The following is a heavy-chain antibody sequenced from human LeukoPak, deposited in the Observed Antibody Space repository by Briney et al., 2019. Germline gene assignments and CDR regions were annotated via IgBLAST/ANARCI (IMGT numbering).Heavy chain of an antibody. J-gene: IGHJ4*02. CDR1: DGSISSGGYS. Sequence: SQTLSLTCAVSDGSISSGGYSWSWIRQPPGKGLEWIGYIYHSGSTYYNPSLKSRVTISVDRPKNQFSLKPSSVTAADTAVYYCARGCSSTSCYLYFDYWGQGTLVTVSS. CDR3: ARGCSSTSCYLYFDY. D-gene: IGHD2-2*01. V-gene: IGHV4-30-2*01. CDR2: IYHSGST.